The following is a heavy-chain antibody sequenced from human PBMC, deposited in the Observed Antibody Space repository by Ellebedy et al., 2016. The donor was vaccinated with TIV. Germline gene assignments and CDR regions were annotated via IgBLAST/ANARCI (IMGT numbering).Heavy chain of an antibody. Sequence: GGSLRLXCKASGYKFSTYWIAWVRQVPGRGLEWMGVIYPDDSDIRYNPSFQGHVTMSTDNSISAAYLQWSSLQASDTAIYYCARHTKGAMDVWGQGTTVTVSS. CDR1: GYKFSTYW. CDR3: ARHTKGAMDV. CDR2: IYPDDSDI. D-gene: IGHD2-8*01. V-gene: IGHV5-51*01. J-gene: IGHJ6*02.